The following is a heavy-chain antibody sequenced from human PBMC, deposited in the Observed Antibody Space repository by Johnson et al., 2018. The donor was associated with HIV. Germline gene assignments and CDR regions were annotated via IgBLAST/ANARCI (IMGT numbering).Heavy chain of an antibody. CDR3: ARDGSNFGAFDI. D-gene: IGHD1-1*01. V-gene: IGHV3-7*01. CDR1: GFTFSSYA. CDR2: IKEDGSEK. Sequence: EVQLVESGGGVVQPGRSLRLSCAASGFTFSSYAMHWVRQAPGKGLEWVANIKEDGSEKFYVDSVKGRFTISRDNAKKSLYLQMNSLRAEDTAVHYCARDGSNFGAFDIWGQGTMVTVSP. J-gene: IGHJ3*02.